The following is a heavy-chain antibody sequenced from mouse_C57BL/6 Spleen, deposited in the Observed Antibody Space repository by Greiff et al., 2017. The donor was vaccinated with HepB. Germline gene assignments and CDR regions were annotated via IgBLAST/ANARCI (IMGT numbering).Heavy chain of an antibody. V-gene: IGHV5-4*01. CDR2: ISAGGSYT. D-gene: IGHD2-12*01. Sequence: EVQLVESGGGLVKPGGSLKLSCAASGFTFSSYAMSWVRQTPEQRLEWVATISAGGSYTYYPDNVKGRFTIARDNAKNNLSLQMSHLKSEDTAMYYWAREMEKYSPSYWYFEVWGTGTTVTVSS. J-gene: IGHJ1*03. CDR1: GFTFSSYA. CDR3: AREMEKYSPSYWYFEV.